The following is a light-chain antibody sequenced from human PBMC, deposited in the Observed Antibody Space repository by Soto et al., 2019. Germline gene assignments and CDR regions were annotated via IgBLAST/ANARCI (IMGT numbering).Light chain of an antibody. V-gene: IGLV1-40*01. J-gene: IGLJ2*01. CDR2: GNN. CDR3: QSYDRSLSGSV. Sequence: SVLTQPPSVSGAPGQRITISCTGSSSNIGAGYDVHWYQQLPGTAPKLLIYGNNNRPSGVPDRFSGSKSGTSASLAITGLQAEDEADYYCQSYDRSLSGSVFGGGTKLTVL. CDR1: SSNIGAGYD.